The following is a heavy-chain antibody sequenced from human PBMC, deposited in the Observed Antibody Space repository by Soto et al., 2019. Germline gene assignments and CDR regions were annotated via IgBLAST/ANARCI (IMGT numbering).Heavy chain of an antibody. D-gene: IGHD3-10*01. CDR2: IYYSGST. CDR3: ARQYYYGSGSYSWGWFDP. Sequence: PSETLSLTCTVSGGSINNYYWSWIRQPPGKGLEWIGYIYYSGSTNYNPSLKSRVTISVDTSKNQFSLKLSSVTAADTAVYYCARQYYYGSGSYSWGWFDPWGQGTLVTVSS. J-gene: IGHJ5*02. CDR1: GGSINNYY. V-gene: IGHV4-59*08.